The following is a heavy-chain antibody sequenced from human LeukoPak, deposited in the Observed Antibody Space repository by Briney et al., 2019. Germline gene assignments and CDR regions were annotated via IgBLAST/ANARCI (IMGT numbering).Heavy chain of an antibody. Sequence: PGGSLRLSCAASGFTVSSNEMSWVRQAPGKGLEWVSSISGGSTYYADSRKGRFTISRDNSKNTLHLQMISLRAEDTAVYYCATDRDNSDWQKRFDSWGQGTLVTVSS. D-gene: IGHD2-21*02. CDR3: ATDRDNSDWQKRFDS. CDR1: GFTVSSNE. J-gene: IGHJ4*02. V-gene: IGHV3-38-3*01. CDR2: ISGGST.